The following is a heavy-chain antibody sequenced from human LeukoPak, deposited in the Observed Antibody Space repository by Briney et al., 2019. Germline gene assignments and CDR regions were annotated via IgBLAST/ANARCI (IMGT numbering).Heavy chain of an antibody. J-gene: IGHJ4*02. V-gene: IGHV3-23*01. CDR2: IGGTGAST. CDR3: ARYVGKYSSGYSDLDY. D-gene: IGHD2-8*02. CDR1: GFTFSSHA. Sequence: GGALRLSCAASGFTFSSHAITWVRQAPAKGPDGVSSIGGTGASTDYADSVEGRFTISIHSSKKTIYLQMNSLRAEDTAVYYCARYVGKYSSGYSDLDYWGQGILVTVSS.